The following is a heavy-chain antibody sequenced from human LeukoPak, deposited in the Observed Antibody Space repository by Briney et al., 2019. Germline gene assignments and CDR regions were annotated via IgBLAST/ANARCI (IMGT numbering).Heavy chain of an antibody. V-gene: IGHV4-61*01. J-gene: IGHJ6*02. Sequence: SETLSLTCTVSGGSISSSSYYWSWIWQPPGKGLEWIGYIYYSGSTNYNPSLKSRVTISVDTSKNQFSLKLSSVTAADTAVYYCARDLMVGVATIPYYYYGMDVWGQGTTVTVSS. CDR2: IYYSGST. CDR3: ARDLMVGVATIPYYYYGMDV. D-gene: IGHD5-12*01. CDR1: GGSISSSSYY.